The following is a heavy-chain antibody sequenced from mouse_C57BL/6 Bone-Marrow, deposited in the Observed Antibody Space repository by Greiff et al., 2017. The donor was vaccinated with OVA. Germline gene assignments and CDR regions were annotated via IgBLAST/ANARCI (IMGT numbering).Heavy chain of an antibody. Sequence: VQLQQSGPELVKPGASVKISCKASGYTFTDYYMNWVKQSHGKSLEWIGDINPNNGGTSYNQKFKGKATLTVDKSASSAYMELRSLTSEDSAVYYCARWGYYSNYYFDDWGQGTTLTVSS. CDR1: GYTFTDYY. V-gene: IGHV1-26*01. CDR2: INPNNGGT. J-gene: IGHJ2*01. D-gene: IGHD2-5*01. CDR3: ARWGYYSNYYFDD.